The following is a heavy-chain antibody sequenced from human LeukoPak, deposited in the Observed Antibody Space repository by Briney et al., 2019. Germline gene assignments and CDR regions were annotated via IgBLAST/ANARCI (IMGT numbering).Heavy chain of an antibody. D-gene: IGHD1-26*01. J-gene: IGHJ4*02. V-gene: IGHV3-23*01. CDR3: AKAFAFVGANFFDY. Sequence: PGGSLRLSCAASGFTFSIYAMSWVRQAPGKGLEWVSAISDTTYYADSVEGRFTISRDNSKNTLYLQMNSLRAEDAAIYYCAKAFAFVGANFFDYWSQGTLVTVSS. CDR1: GFTFSIYA. CDR2: ISDTT.